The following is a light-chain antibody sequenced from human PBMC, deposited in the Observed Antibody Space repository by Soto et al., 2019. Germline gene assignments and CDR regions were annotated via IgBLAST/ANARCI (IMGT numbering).Light chain of an antibody. CDR3: QQYSEWTLT. J-gene: IGKJ4*01. CDR1: RSITNR. V-gene: IGKV3-15*01. CDR2: GAS. Sequence: EIVMTQSPATLYVSPGERATLSCRASRSITNRLGWYQQKPGQTPRLLVYGASTRATGVPARFSGSGSGTEFTLNISSLQSDDFAVDYSQQYSEWTLTFGGGTKVEIK.